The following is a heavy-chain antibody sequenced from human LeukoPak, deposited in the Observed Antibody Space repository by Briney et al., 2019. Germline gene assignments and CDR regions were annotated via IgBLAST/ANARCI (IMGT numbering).Heavy chain of an antibody. J-gene: IGHJ5*02. D-gene: IGHD2-2*01. CDR3: ARDTVGYCSSTSCYVS. CDR1: GYTFTSYG. V-gene: IGHV1-18*01. Sequence: ASVKVSCKASGYTFTSYGISWVRQAPGRRLEWMGWISAYNGNTNYAQKLQGRVTMTTDTSTSTAYMELRSLRSDDTAVYYCARDTVGYCSSTSCYVSWGQGTLVTVSS. CDR2: ISAYNGNT.